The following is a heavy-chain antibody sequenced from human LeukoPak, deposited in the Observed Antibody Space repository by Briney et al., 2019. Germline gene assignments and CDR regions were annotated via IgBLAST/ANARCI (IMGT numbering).Heavy chain of an antibody. Sequence: PGGSLRLSCAASGFTFSSYGMHWVRQAPGKGLEWVAVIWYDGSNKYYADSVKGRFTISRDNSKNTLYLQMNSLRAEDTAVYYCARDSDYYDSSGSRDYWGQGTLVTVSS. CDR2: IWYDGSNK. CDR3: ARDSDYYDSSGSRDY. D-gene: IGHD3-22*01. J-gene: IGHJ4*02. V-gene: IGHV3-33*01. CDR1: GFTFSSYG.